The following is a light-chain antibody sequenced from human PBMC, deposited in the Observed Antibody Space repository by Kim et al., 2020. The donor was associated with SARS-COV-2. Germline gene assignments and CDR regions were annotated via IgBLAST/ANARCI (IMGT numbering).Light chain of an antibody. CDR2: GVS. Sequence: SPGERATLSCRASQSVSNNYLAWYQQRPGQAPRLLIYGVSSRATGIPDRFSGSGSGTDFTLTISRLEPEDFAVYYCQQWGSSSWTFGQGTKVDIK. CDR1: QSVSNNY. J-gene: IGKJ1*01. V-gene: IGKV3-20*01. CDR3: QQWGSSSWT.